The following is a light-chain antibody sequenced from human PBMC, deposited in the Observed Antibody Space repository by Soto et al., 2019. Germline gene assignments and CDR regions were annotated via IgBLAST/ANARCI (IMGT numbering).Light chain of an antibody. CDR2: GTS. V-gene: IGKV3-15*01. CDR3: HQYNNWPAT. Sequence: EIVMTQSPATLSVSPGERATLSCRTSQSVSSNLAWYQQKPGQAPRLLIYGTSTRDTGIPARFSGSGSVTEFTLTINSLQSEDFAVYYCHQYNNWPATFGQGTKVEIK. CDR1: QSVSSN. J-gene: IGKJ1*01.